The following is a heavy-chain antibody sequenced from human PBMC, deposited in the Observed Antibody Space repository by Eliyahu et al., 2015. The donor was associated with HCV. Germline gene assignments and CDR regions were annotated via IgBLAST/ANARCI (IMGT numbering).Heavy chain of an antibody. CDR3: ARASRGLYSGNSYGYQYYYYYGMDV. V-gene: IGHV3-7*01. CDR1: GFTFSSYW. D-gene: IGHD5-18*01. Sequence: EVQLVESGGGLVQPGGSLRLSCAASGFTFSSYWMSWVRXAPGKGLEWVANIKQDGSEKYYVDSVKGRFTISRDNAKNSLYLQMNSLRAEDTAVYYCARASRGLYSGNSYGYQYYYYYGMDVWGQGTTVTVSS. J-gene: IGHJ6*02. CDR2: IKQDGSEK.